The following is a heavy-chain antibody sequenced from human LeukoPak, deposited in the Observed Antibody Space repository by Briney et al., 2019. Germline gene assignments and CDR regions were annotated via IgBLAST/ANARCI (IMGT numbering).Heavy chain of an antibody. D-gene: IGHD3-3*01. Sequence: PSETLSLTCTVSGGSISSYYWSWIRQPPGKGLEWIGYIYYSGSTNYNPSFKSRVTISVDTSKNQFSLKLSSVTAADTAVYYCARAYYDFWSGYYMPSYFDYWGQGTLVTVSS. V-gene: IGHV4-59*01. J-gene: IGHJ4*02. CDR1: GGSISSYY. CDR2: IYYSGST. CDR3: ARAYYDFWSGYYMPSYFDY.